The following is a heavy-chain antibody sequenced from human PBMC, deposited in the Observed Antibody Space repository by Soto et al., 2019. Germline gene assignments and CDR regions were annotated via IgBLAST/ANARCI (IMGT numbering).Heavy chain of an antibody. Sequence: SETLSLTCTVSGGSISSSSYYWGWIRQPPGKGLEWIGSIYYSGSSYYNPSLKSRVTISVDTSKNQFSLKLSSVTAADTAVYYCARLGGSFAVPHFDYWGQGTLVTVSS. D-gene: IGHD1-26*01. CDR1: GGSISSSSYY. V-gene: IGHV4-39*01. J-gene: IGHJ4*02. CDR2: IYYSGSS. CDR3: ARLGGSFAVPHFDY.